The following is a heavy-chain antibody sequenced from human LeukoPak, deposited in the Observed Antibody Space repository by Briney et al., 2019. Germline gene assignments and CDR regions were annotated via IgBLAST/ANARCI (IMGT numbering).Heavy chain of an antibody. J-gene: IGHJ4*02. CDR3: AKDPSSGWYTPKVVGFDY. CDR2: ISYDGSNK. CDR1: GFTFSSYA. V-gene: IGHV3-30-3*01. D-gene: IGHD6-19*01. Sequence: GGSLRLSCAASGFTFSSYAMHWVRQAPGKGLEWVAVISYDGSNKYYADSVKGRFTISRDNAKNSLYLQMNSLRAEDTAVYYCAKDPSSGWYTPKVVGFDYWGQGTLVTVSS.